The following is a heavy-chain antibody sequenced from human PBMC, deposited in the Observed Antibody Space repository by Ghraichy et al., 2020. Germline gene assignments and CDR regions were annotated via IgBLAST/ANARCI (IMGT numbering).Heavy chain of an antibody. J-gene: IGHJ4*02. CDR1: GFTFSNG. CDR2: IWHDGSKQ. V-gene: IGHV3-33*01. D-gene: IGHD1-26*01. CDR3: AREEDTSNYFDY. Sequence: SCAASGFTFSNGMHWVRQAPGKGLEWVAVIWHDGSKQYYADSVKGRFTISRDNSKNTVYLQMNSLRVEDTAVYYCAREEDTSNYFDYWGQGTLVTVSS.